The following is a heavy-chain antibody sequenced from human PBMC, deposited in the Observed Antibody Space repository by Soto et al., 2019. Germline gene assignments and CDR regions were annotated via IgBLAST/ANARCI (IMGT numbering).Heavy chain of an antibody. J-gene: IGHJ2*01. CDR3: VREAGDYDWYFDL. Sequence: QAQLVQSGPEVKEPGASVKVSCKASGYTFSSRSIYWVRQAPGQGLEWMGWISPHNAKTHYAQSLQGRVTLTTDTSTSTAYMDLRSLRSDDTAVYYCVREAGDYDWYFDLWGRGTPVTVSS. CDR2: ISPHNAKT. V-gene: IGHV1-18*01. D-gene: IGHD4-17*01. CDR1: GYTFSSRS.